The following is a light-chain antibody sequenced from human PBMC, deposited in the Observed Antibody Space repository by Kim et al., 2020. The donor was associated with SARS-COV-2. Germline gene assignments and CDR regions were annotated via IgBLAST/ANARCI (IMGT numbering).Light chain of an antibody. CDR1: SSNSGADYD. CDR3: QSYDSSLSGAV. Sequence: RVTISCTGSSSNSGADYDVHLYQQVPGTAPKFLIYGNNNRPSGVPDRFSVSKSGTSASLAITGLQAEDEGDYYCQSYDSSLSGAVFGGGTQLTVL. CDR2: GNN. V-gene: IGLV1-40*01. J-gene: IGLJ3*02.